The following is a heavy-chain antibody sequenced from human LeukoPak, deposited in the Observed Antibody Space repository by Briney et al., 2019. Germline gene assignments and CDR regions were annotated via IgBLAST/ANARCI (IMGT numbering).Heavy chain of an antibody. V-gene: IGHV3-23*01. CDR1: GFTLSSYA. J-gene: IGHJ4*02. D-gene: IGHD2-15*01. CDR3: AKGDELGNLLPYY. CDR2: ISGGGVSA. Sequence: GGSLRLSCAASGFTLSSYAMSRVRQAPGKGLEWVSVISGGGVSAYYADSVKGRFTISRDNSKNTLLLQMNSLRAEDTAVYYCAKGDELGNLLPYYWGQGTLVTVSS.